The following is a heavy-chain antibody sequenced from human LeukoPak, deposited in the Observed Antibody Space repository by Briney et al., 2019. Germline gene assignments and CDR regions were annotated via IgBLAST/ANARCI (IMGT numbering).Heavy chain of an antibody. D-gene: IGHD4-23*01. V-gene: IGHV3-30*18. CDR2: ISYDGSNK. J-gene: IGHJ4*02. CDR1: GFTLSSYG. CDR3: AKSLYGGNSGSIDY. Sequence: GGSLRLSCAASGFTLSSYGMHWVRQAPGKGQEWVAVISYDGSNKYYADSVKGRFTISRDNSKNTLYLQMNSLRAEDTAVYYCAKSLYGGNSGSIDYWGQGTLVTVSS.